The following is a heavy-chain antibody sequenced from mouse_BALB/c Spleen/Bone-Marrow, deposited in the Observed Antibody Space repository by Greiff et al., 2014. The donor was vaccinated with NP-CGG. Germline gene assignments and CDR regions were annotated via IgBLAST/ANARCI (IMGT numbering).Heavy chain of an antibody. CDR1: GFTFSSYT. CDR3: ASHYYDSSPFAY. Sequence: VQLKESGGGLVQPGGPLKLSCAASGFTFSSYTMSWVRQTPEKRLVWVAYISNGGGSIYYPDTVKGRFTISRDNDKNTLYLQMSSLKSEDTAMYYCASHYYDSSPFAYWGQGTLVTVSA. D-gene: IGHD1-1*01. CDR2: ISNGGGSI. J-gene: IGHJ3*01. V-gene: IGHV5-12-2*01.